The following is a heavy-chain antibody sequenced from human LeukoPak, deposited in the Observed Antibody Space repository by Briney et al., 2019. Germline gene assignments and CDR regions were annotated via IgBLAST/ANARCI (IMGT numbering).Heavy chain of an antibody. D-gene: IGHD3-10*01. Sequence: ASVKVSCKASGYTFTGYYMHWVRQAPGQGLEWMGWINPNSGGTNYAQKFQGRVTMTRDTSISTAYMELSRLRSDDTAVYYCARGVDYYGSGSYLSVFDPWGQGTLVTVSS. CDR1: GYTFTGYY. V-gene: IGHV1-2*02. CDR2: INPNSGGT. J-gene: IGHJ5*02. CDR3: ARGVDYYGSGSYLSVFDP.